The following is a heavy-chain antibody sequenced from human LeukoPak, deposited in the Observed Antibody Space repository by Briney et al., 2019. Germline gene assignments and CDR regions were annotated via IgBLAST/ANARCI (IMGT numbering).Heavy chain of an antibody. V-gene: IGHV3-48*03. CDR3: ASLLQSDY. Sequence: PGGSLRLSCAASGFTFSSYDMNWVRQAPGKGLEWVSYITSSGSTIYYADSVKGRFTISRDNAKNSLYLQMNSLRVEDAAVYYCASLLQSDYWGQGTLVTVSS. CDR1: GFTFSSYD. D-gene: IGHD2-15*01. J-gene: IGHJ4*02. CDR2: ITSSGSTI.